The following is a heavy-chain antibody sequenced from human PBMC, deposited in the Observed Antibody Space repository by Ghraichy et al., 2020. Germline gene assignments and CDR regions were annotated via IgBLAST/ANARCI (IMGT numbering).Heavy chain of an antibody. CDR2: VYHTGST. D-gene: IGHD1-1*01. V-gene: IGHV4-38-2*02. Sequence: SETPSLTCTVSGYSIRSGYFWGWVRQSPGKGLEWIGSVYHTGSTHHNPSLERRLTILVDTSMNHFSLKLRSVTAADTAVYYCARPSSHNDLEGFDIWGQGTVVIVSS. CDR1: GYSIRSGYF. CDR3: ARPSSHNDLEGFDI. J-gene: IGHJ3*02.